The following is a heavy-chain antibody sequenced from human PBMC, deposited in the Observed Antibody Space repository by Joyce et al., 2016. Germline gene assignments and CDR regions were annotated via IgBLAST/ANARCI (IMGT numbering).Heavy chain of an antibody. V-gene: IGHV1-18*01. CDR2: ISTANGNT. Sequence: QVHLVQSGVEVKKPGASVKVSCKASGYMFTIYGISWVRQAPGQGLEWMGWISTANGNTKFAQNFQGRVTLTTDTSTSTAFLELRSLRSDDTAVYYCARDRCSDILTGIDYWGQGTLVTVSS. CDR1: GYMFTIYG. D-gene: IGHD3-9*01. CDR3: ARDRCSDILTGIDY. J-gene: IGHJ4*02.